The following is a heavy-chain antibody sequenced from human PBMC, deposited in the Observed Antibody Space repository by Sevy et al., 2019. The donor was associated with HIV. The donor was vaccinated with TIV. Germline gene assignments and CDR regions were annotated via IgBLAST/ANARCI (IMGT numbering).Heavy chain of an antibody. D-gene: IGHD3-16*01. V-gene: IGHV3-74*01. J-gene: IGHJ4*02. CDR1: GFDFSTYW. CDR3: ARDPFGGYYFDH. Sequence: GGSLRLSCAASGFDFSTYWMHWVRQAPGKGLVWVSCIMGDGSRRSHADSVKGRFTISRDNAKNTLYLQMNSLRAEDTALYFCARDPFGGYYFDHWGPGTLVTVSS. CDR2: IMGDGSRR.